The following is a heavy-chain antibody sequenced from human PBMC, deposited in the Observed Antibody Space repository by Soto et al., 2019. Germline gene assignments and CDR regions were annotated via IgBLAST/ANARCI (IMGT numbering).Heavy chain of an antibody. V-gene: IGHV3-30-3*01. Sequence: SLRHCCTAAERTCGAFAIHWVRQAPGKGLEWVAVISFDGSNKYYADSVKGRFTISRDNSKNTLYLQMNSLRSEDTAVYYCTREGHTLGDYWGQGTLVTVSS. CDR2: ISFDGSNK. CDR3: TREGHTLGDY. J-gene: IGHJ4*02. CDR1: ERTCGAFA.